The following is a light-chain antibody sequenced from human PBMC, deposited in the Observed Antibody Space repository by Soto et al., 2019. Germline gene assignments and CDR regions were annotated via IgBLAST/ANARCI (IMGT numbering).Light chain of an antibody. V-gene: IGKV1-5*03. CDR2: KAS. Sequence: DIQMTQSPSTLSGSVGDRVTITCRASQTISSWVAWYQQKPGKAPKLLIYKASTLKSGVPSRFSGSGSGKEFTLTISSLQPDDVATYYCQHYNSYSEAFGQGTKVELK. CDR1: QTISSW. CDR3: QHYNSYSEA. J-gene: IGKJ1*01.